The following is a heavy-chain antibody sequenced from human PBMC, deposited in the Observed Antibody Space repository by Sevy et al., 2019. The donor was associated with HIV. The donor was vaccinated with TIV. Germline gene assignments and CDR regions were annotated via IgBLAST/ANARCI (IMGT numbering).Heavy chain of an antibody. D-gene: IGHD2-8*01. J-gene: IGHJ4*02. Sequence: GESLKISCAASGFTFSKYSMSWVRQPPGKGLEWVSTLSSSCGEINYADSVKGRFTISRDNSKSSVYLQMNNLRPEDTAVYYCAREGCTKPHDYWGQGTLVTVSS. CDR2: LSSSCGEI. V-gene: IGHV3-23*01. CDR3: AREGCTKPHDY. CDR1: GFTFSKYS.